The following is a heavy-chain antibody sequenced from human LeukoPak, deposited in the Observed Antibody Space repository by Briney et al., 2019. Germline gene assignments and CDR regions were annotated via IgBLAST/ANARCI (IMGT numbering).Heavy chain of an antibody. J-gene: IGHJ4*02. CDR2: IIPIFGTA. Sequence: SVKVSCKASGGTFSSYAISWVRQAPGQGLEWMGRIIPIFGTASYAQKFQGRVTITTDESTSTAYMELSSLRSEDTAVYYCASLHSGSYADAFDIWGQGTLVTVSS. V-gene: IGHV1-69*05. CDR1: GGTFSSYA. D-gene: IGHD1-26*01. CDR3: ASLHSGSYADAFDI.